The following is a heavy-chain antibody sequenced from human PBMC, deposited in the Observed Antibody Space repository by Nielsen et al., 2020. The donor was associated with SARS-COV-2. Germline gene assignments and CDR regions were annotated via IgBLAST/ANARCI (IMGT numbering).Heavy chain of an antibody. V-gene: IGHV1-2*06. CDR1: GYTFTDYY. CDR2: INPYSGGT. CDR3: ARGAWLDP. J-gene: IGHJ5*02. D-gene: IGHD1-26*01. Sequence: ASVKVSCKASGYTFTDYYIHWVRQAPGQGLEWMGRINPYSGGTNYAQKFQGTVTMTRDTSTSTVSMELRSLRSEDTAVYYCARGAWLDPWGQGTLVSVSS.